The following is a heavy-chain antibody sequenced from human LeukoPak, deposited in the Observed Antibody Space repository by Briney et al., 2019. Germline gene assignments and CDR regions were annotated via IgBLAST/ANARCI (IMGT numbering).Heavy chain of an antibody. Sequence: SVKVSCKASGGTFSSYASSWVRQAPGQGLEWMGGIIPVFGTANYAQKFQGRVTITADESTSTAYMELSSLRSEDTAVYYCARTHHRYCSSTSCFYYMDVWGKGTTVTVSS. CDR2: IIPVFGTA. CDR1: GGTFSSYA. CDR3: ARTHHRYCSSTSCFYYMDV. D-gene: IGHD2-2*01. J-gene: IGHJ6*03. V-gene: IGHV1-69*13.